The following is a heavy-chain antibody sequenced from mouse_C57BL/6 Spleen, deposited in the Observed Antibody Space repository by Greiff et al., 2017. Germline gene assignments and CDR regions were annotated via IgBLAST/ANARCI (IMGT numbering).Heavy chain of an antibody. V-gene: IGHV4-1*01. J-gene: IGHJ3*01. CDR2: INPDSSTI. Sequence: PTAAVDFSRYWMSWVRRAPGKGLEWIGEINPDSSTINYAPSLKDKFIISRDNAKNTLYLQMSKVRSEDTALYYCARPYGNYEGFAYWGQGTLVTVSA. D-gene: IGHD2-1*01. CDR3: ARPYGNYEGFAY. CDR1: AVDFSRYW.